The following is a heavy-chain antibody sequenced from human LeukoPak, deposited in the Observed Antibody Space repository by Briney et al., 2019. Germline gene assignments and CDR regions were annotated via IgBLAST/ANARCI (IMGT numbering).Heavy chain of an antibody. CDR2: ISSSSSYI. V-gene: IGHV3-21*01. Sequence: GGSLRLSCAASGFTFSSYSMNWVRQAPGKGLEWVSSISSSSSYIYYADSVKGRFTISRDNAKNSLYLQMNSLRAEDTAVYYCASYSSPRNAFDIWGQGTMVTVSS. J-gene: IGHJ3*02. CDR3: ASYSSPRNAFDI. CDR1: GFTFSSYS. D-gene: IGHD6-6*01.